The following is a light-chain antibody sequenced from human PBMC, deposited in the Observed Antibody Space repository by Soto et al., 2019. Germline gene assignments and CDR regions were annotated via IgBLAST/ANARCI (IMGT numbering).Light chain of an antibody. CDR3: GTWDISLSGVV. CDR2: DNN. V-gene: IGLV1-51*01. J-gene: IGLJ2*01. CDR1: SSNIGNNY. Sequence: QSVLTQPPSVSAAPGQKVTISCSGSSSNIGNNYVSWYQQLPGTAPKLLIYDNNKPPSGVPDRFSGSKSGTSATLGITGLQTGDEADYYCGTWDISLSGVVFAGGTKLTVL.